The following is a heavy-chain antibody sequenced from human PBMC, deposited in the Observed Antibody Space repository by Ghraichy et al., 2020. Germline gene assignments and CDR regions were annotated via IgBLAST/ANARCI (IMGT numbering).Heavy chain of an antibody. V-gene: IGHV4-30-4*08. J-gene: IGHJ5*01. CDR2: IHYDGST. CDR1: GGSMSSGDYY. Sequence: SETLSLTCTVSGGSMSSGDYYWTWIRQVPGKGLEWIGYIHYDGSTYYNPSLRSPVTMSVDTSNNRFSLRLSSVTAADTAMYYCARVVSDCGSVRCYKGWFDSWGQGTLVTVSS. D-gene: IGHD2-21*01. CDR3: ARVVSDCGSVRCYKGWFDS.